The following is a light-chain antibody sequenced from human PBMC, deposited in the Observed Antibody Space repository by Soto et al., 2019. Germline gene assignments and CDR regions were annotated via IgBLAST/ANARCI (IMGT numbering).Light chain of an antibody. J-gene: IGKJ2*01. CDR3: QQYNLYLSYT. Sequence: DIQITQSPSTLSASVGDRVTITCRATQSVSRWLAWYQQKPGRAPKLLIYDASTLESGVPSRFSGGGSGTQFTLTISSLQPEDFATYYCQQYNLYLSYTFGQGTTLPIK. CDR2: DAS. V-gene: IGKV1-5*01. CDR1: QSVSRW.